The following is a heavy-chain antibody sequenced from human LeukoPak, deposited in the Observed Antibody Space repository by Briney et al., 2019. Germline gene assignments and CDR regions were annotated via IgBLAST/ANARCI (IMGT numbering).Heavy chain of an antibody. Sequence: GGSLRLSCAASGFTFSSYWMHWVRQAPGKGLEWVANMKHDGTKKNYADSVKGRFTISRDNAKNSLYLQMNSLRAEDTALYYCARIVGADEGADYWGQGTLVTVSS. CDR3: ARIVGADEGADY. D-gene: IGHD1-26*01. CDR1: GFTFSSYW. J-gene: IGHJ4*02. CDR2: MKHDGTKK. V-gene: IGHV3-7*01.